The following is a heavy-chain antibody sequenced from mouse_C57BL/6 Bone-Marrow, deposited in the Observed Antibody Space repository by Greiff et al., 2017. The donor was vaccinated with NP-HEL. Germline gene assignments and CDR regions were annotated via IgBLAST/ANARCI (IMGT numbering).Heavy chain of an antibody. D-gene: IGHD1-1*02. V-gene: IGHV5-9*01. CDR1: GFTFSSYT. CDR2: ISGGGGNT. J-gene: IGHJ3*01. CDR3: ARLWSLGFAY. Sequence: EVKLVESGGGLVKPGGSLKLSCAASGFTFSSYTMSWVRQTPEKRLEWVATISGGGGNTYYPDSVKGRFTISRDNGKNTLYLQRSSLRSEDTALYYCARLWSLGFAYWGQGTLVTVSA.